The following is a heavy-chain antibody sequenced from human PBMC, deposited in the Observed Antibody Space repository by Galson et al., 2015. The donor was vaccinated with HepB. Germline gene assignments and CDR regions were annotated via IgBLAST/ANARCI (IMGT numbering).Heavy chain of an antibody. CDR2: IKQDGSEQ. CDR3: AGDRLHGGAPTLDY. D-gene: IGHD2-21*01. Sequence: SLRLSCAVSGFSFSNYWMTWVRQAPGKGLEWVANIKQDGSEQYYVGSVKGRFTISRDNAKNSLYLQMNSLRAEDTAVSYCAGDRLHGGAPTLDYWGQGALVTVSS. V-gene: IGHV3-7*03. CDR1: GFSFSNYW. J-gene: IGHJ4*02.